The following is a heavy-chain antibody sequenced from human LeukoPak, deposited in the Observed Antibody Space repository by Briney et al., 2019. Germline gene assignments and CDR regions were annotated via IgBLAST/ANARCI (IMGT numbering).Heavy chain of an antibody. Sequence: GGSLRLSCAAPGFSFSSNWMGWVRQAPGKGLEWVAHIKRDGSQKYYLDTVKGRFTISRDNAKNSLYLQMNSLRVEDTAVYYCARLGLEVGGPNWFDPWGQGTLVTVSS. J-gene: IGHJ5*02. D-gene: IGHD1-1*01. CDR3: ARLGLEVGGPNWFDP. CDR2: IKRDGSQK. CDR1: GFSFSSNW. V-gene: IGHV3-7*01.